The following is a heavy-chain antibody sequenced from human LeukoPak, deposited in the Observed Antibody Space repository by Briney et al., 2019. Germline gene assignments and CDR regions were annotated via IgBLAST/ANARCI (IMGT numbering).Heavy chain of an antibody. CDR2: ISSSSSYI. Sequence: GGSLRLSCAASGFTFSSYSMNWVRQAPGKGLEWVSSISSSSSYIYYADSVKGRFTISRDNAKNSLYLQMNSLRAEDTAVYYCAREGAAMALFDYWGQGTLVTVSS. CDR1: GFTFSSYS. V-gene: IGHV3-21*01. J-gene: IGHJ4*02. CDR3: AREGAAMALFDY. D-gene: IGHD5-18*01.